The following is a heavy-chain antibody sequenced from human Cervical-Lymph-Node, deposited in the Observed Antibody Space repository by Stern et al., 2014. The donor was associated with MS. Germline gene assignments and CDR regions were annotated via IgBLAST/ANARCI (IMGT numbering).Heavy chain of an antibody. Sequence: VKMVQYGAEVKKRGSSVKVYCKAPGGTFSSYGISWVRQAPGKGLEWMGGIITIFGTTNYAQKFQGRVTIIADESTTTFYMDLSSLRSEYTSVYYCARDHCLHFSAGSCCGMDVWGQGTTVTVSS. CDR2: IITIFGTT. D-gene: IGHD2-15*01. CDR3: ARDHCLHFSAGSCCGMDV. CDR1: GGTFSSYG. J-gene: IGHJ6*02. V-gene: IGHV1-69*01.